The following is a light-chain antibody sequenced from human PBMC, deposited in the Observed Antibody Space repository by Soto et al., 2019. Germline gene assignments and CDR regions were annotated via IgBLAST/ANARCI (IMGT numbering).Light chain of an antibody. J-gene: IGKJ1*01. V-gene: IGKV3-20*01. CDR1: QSVSSSY. Sequence: EIVLTQSPGTLSLSPGERATLSYRASQSVSSSYLAWYQQKPGQAPRLLIYGASSRATGIPARFSGSGSGTDFTLTISRLQPADFGVYYCQPYGSSPPWTFGQGTKVEIQ. CDR2: GAS. CDR3: QPYGSSPPWT.